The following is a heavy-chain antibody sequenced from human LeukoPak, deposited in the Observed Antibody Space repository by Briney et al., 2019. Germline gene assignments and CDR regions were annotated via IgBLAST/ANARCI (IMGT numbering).Heavy chain of an antibody. CDR1: GASISTNGYY. Sequence: ASETLSLTCTVSGASISTNGYYWAWVRQPPGKGLEYIGSIYYSGITYYSPSLKSRVTILVDRSMNQFSLRLTSMSAADTAVYYCARDIRSGSYLDYWGQGTLVTASS. CDR3: ARDIRSGSYLDY. D-gene: IGHD1-26*01. CDR2: IYYSGIT. J-gene: IGHJ4*02. V-gene: IGHV4-39*07.